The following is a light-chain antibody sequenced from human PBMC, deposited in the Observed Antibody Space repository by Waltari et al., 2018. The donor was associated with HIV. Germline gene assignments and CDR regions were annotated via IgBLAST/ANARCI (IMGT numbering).Light chain of an antibody. Sequence: DIVMTQSPDSLAVSLGERATINCKSNQSLLRSSNNLTFLAWYQQKPGQPPKLLIYWASTRESGVSDRFSGSGSGTDFTLTISSLQSEDVAVYYCQQCYSVPVTFGPGTKVDIK. J-gene: IGKJ3*01. V-gene: IGKV4-1*01. CDR2: WAS. CDR1: QSLLRSSNNLTF. CDR3: QQCYSVPVT.